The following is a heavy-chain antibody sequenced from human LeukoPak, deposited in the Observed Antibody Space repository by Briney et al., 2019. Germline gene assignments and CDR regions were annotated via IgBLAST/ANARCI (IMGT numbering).Heavy chain of an antibody. D-gene: IGHD1-26*01. J-gene: IGHJ4*02. V-gene: IGHV3-64*01. CDR3: ATTPSRWSGSYNFGY. CDR1: GFTFSSYA. Sequence: GGSLRLSCAASGFTFSSYAMHWVRQAPGKGLEYVSAISSNGVSTYYANSVKGRFTISRDNSKNTLYLQMGSLRAEDMAVYYCATTPSRWSGSYNFGYWAREPWSPSPQ. CDR2: ISSNGVST.